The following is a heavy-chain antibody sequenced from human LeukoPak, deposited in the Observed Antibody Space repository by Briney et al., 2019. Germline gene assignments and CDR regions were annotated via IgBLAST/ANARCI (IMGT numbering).Heavy chain of an antibody. CDR2: MNPNSGNT. V-gene: IGHV1-8*01. Sequence: GAPVKVSCKASGYTFTSYDINWVRQATGQGLEWMGWMNPNSGNTGYAQKFQGRVTMTRNTSISTAYMELSSLRSEDTAVYYCARGLPGTYYDFWSGSKYFDYWAREPWSPSPQ. J-gene: IGHJ4*02. CDR1: GYTFTSYD. CDR3: ARGLPGTYYDFWSGSKYFDY. D-gene: IGHD3-3*01.